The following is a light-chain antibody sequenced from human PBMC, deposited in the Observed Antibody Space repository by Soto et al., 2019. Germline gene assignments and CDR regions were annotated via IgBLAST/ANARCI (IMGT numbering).Light chain of an antibody. CDR1: SSDIGGYNY. CDR3: TSYAGSNNLV. J-gene: IGLJ3*02. Sequence: QSVLTQPPSASGSPGQSVTISCTGTSSDIGGYNYVSWYQQHPGKAPKLIIYEVSKRPSGVPDRFSGSKSGNTASLTVSGLQAEDEADYYGTSYAGSNNLVFAGGTK. V-gene: IGLV2-8*01. CDR2: EVS.